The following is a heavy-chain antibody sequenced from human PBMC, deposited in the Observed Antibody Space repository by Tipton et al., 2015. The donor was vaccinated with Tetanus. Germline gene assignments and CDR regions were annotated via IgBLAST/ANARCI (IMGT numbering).Heavy chain of an antibody. Sequence: TLSLTCTVSGGSISSYYRSWIRQPPGKGLEWIGYIYYSGSTNYNPSLKSRVTISVDTSKNQFSLKLSSVTAADTAVYYCAREQWLYPYYYYGMDVWGQGTTVTVSS. CDR1: GGSISSYY. V-gene: IGHV4-59*01. D-gene: IGHD6-19*01. CDR3: AREQWLYPYYYYGMDV. J-gene: IGHJ6*02. CDR2: IYYSGST.